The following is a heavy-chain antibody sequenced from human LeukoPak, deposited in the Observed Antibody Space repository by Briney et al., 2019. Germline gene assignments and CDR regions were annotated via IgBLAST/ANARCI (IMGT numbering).Heavy chain of an antibody. CDR2: IWYDGSNK. Sequence: GGSLRLSCAASGFTFSSYGMHWVRQAPGKGLEWVAVIWYDGSNKYYADSVKGRFTISRDNSKNTLYLQMNSLRAEDTAVYYCAKEREEASYYYYYMDVWGKGTTVTVSS. CDR3: AKEREEASYYYYYMDV. J-gene: IGHJ6*03. V-gene: IGHV3-33*06. CDR1: GFTFSSYG.